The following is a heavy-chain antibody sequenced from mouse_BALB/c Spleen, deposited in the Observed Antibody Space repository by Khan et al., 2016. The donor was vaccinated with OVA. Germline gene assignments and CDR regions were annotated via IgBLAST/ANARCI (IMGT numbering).Heavy chain of an antibody. D-gene: IGHD2-4*01. Sequence: EVQLLETGPGLVKPSQSLSLTCTVTGYSITSEYAWNWIRQFPGNKLEWMGYINYSGNTRFNPSLKSRTSITRDTSKNQFFLQLNSVTTEDTATYYGARKDYYDYDPFPYWGQGTLVTVSA. V-gene: IGHV3-2*02. CDR3: ARKDYYDYDPFPY. CDR1: GYSITSEYA. J-gene: IGHJ3*01. CDR2: INYSGNT.